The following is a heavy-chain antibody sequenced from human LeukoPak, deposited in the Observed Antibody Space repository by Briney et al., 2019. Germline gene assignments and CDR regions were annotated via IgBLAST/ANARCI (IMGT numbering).Heavy chain of an antibody. J-gene: IGHJ4*02. Sequence: PGRSLRLSCAASGFTFSSYAMHWVRQAPGKGLEWVAVISYDGSNKYYADSVKGRFTISRDNSKNTLYLQMNSLRAEDTAVYYCARGTYYDFSHVDYWGQGTLVTVSS. CDR2: ISYDGSNK. CDR1: GFTFSSYA. CDR3: ARGTYYDFSHVDY. D-gene: IGHD3-3*01. V-gene: IGHV3-30-3*01.